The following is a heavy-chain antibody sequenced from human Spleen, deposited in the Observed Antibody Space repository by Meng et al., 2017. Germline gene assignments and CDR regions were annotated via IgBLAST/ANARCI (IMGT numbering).Heavy chain of an antibody. Sequence: GESLKISCVASGFTFSTHSMYWVRQAPGKGLEWVSRLIGDGTFATYADSVKGRFTISRDNAKNALYLQMNSLRAEDTAVYYCARWDGTSWLDYWGQGTLVTVSS. D-gene: IGHD6-13*01. J-gene: IGHJ4*02. CDR1: GFTFSTHS. CDR3: ARWDGTSWLDY. CDR2: LIGDGTFA. V-gene: IGHV3-74*01.